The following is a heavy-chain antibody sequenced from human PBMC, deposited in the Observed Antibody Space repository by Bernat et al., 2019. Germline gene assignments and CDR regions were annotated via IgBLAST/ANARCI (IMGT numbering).Heavy chain of an antibody. D-gene: IGHD5-18*01. Sequence: EVQLVESGGGLVKPGESLRLSCAASGFTFKNAWMNWVRQAPGQGLEWVGRIRSKAAGGTIDYAAPVKGRFSISRDDSKNQVYLQMNSLKTEDTAVYYCATDSVDTLVFKQAFDVWGQGTMVTVSS. CDR3: ATDSVDTLVFKQAFDV. CDR1: GFTFKNAW. V-gene: IGHV3-15*01. J-gene: IGHJ3*01. CDR2: IRSKAAGGTI.